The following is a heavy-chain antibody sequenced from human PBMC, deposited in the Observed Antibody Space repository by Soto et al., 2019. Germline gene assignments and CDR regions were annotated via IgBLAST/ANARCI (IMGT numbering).Heavy chain of an antibody. J-gene: IGHJ6*02. V-gene: IGHV1-69*13. Sequence: SVKVSCKASGGTVSSYAISWLRQAPGQGLEWMGGIIPIFGTANYAQKFQGRVTITADESTSTAYMELSSLRSEDTAVYYCARGRMHYCYGMDVWGQGTTVTVSS. CDR1: GGTVSSYA. CDR3: ARGRMHYCYGMDV. CDR2: IIPIFGTA.